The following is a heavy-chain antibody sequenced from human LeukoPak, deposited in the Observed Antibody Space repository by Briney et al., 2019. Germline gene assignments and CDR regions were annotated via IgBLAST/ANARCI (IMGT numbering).Heavy chain of an antibody. D-gene: IGHD5-18*01. V-gene: IGHV1-69*01. CDR3: ARDTWDTASAFDI. CDR1: GGTFSSYA. Sequence: VASVKVSCKASGGTFSSYAISWVRQAPGQGLEWMGGIIPIFGTANCAQKFQGRVTITADESTSTAYMELSSLRSEDTAVYYCARDTWDTASAFDIWGQGTMVTVSS. J-gene: IGHJ3*02. CDR2: IIPIFGTA.